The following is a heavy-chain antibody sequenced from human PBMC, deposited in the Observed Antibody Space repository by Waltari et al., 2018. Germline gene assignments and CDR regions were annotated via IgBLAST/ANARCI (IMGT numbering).Heavy chain of an antibody. D-gene: IGHD4-4*01. J-gene: IGHJ6*03. CDR2: ISSTSTFI. CDR1: GFTFSTYS. V-gene: IGHV3-21*01. Sequence: EVQLVESGGGLVKPGGSLRLSCAASGFTFSTYSMHWVRQAPGKGLEWVSSISSTSTFIYYADSVKGRFTISRDNPKNSLYLQMNSLRAEDMAVYYCARAPTTVVPEYYYYYMDVWGKGTTVTISS. CDR3: ARAPTTVVPEYYYYYMDV.